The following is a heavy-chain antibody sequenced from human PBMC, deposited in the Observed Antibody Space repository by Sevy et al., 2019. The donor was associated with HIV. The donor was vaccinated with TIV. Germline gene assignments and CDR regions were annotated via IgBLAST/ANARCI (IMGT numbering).Heavy chain of an antibody. Sequence: ASVKVSCKASGYTFTGYYMHWVRQAPGQGLEWMGWINPNSGGTNYAQKFQGRVTMTRDTSISTAYMELSRLRSDDTAMYYCARGSSSGLENYYFDYWGQGTLVTVSS. CDR3: ARGSSSGLENYYFDY. CDR1: GYTFTGYY. CDR2: INPNSGGT. D-gene: IGHD3-22*01. J-gene: IGHJ4*02. V-gene: IGHV1-2*02.